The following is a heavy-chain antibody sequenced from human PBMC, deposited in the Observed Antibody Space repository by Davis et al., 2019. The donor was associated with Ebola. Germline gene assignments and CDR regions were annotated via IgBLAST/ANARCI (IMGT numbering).Heavy chain of an antibody. J-gene: IGHJ6*02. CDR2: IKQDGSEK. CDR3: ARDGIAVSGFYGMNV. V-gene: IGHV3-7*01. CDR1: GFTFSSHW. Sequence: GESLKISCVASGFTFSSHWMSWVRQAPGKGLEWVANIKQDGSEKYYVDSVKGRFTIPRDNAKNSLNLLMNTLRVEGTAVYYCARDGIAVSGFYGMNVWGQGTTVTVSS. D-gene: IGHD6-19*01.